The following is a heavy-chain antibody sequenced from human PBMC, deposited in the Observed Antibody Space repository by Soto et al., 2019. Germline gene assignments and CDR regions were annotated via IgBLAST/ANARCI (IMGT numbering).Heavy chain of an antibody. D-gene: IGHD2-2*01. CDR1: GGSISSGGYY. CDR3: ARVRGNPLLGWFDP. J-gene: IGHJ5*02. V-gene: IGHV4-31*03. Sequence: QVQLQESGPGLVKPSQTLSLTCTVSGGSISSGGYYWSWIRQHPGKGLEWIGYIYHSGTTYYNPSLKSRVTISVDTSKTQFSLKLTSVTAADTAVYYWARVRGNPLLGWFDPWGQGTLVTVSS. CDR2: IYHSGTT.